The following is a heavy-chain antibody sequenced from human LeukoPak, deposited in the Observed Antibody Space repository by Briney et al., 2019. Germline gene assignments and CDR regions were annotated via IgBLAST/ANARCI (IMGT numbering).Heavy chain of an antibody. CDR3: ARVHPSIAARPRGDAFDI. J-gene: IGHJ3*02. CDR1: GYTFTSYG. D-gene: IGHD6-6*01. CDR2: ISAYNGNT. V-gene: IGHV1-18*01. Sequence: ASVTVSFKASGYTFTSYGISWVRQAPGQGLEWMGWISAYNGNTNYAQKLQGRVTMTTDTSTSTAYMELRSLRSDDTAVYYCARVHPSIAARPRGDAFDIWGQGTMVTVPS.